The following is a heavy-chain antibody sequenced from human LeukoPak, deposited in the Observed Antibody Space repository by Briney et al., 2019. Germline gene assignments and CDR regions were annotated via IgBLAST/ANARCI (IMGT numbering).Heavy chain of an antibody. J-gene: IGHJ5*02. V-gene: IGHV1-24*01. D-gene: IGHD3-10*01. CDR1: GYTLTELS. Sequence: ASVKVSCKVSGYTLTELSMHWVRQAPGKGLEWMGGFDPEDGETIYAQKFQGRVTMTEDTSTDTAYMELSSLRSEDTAVYYCATERAGITMVRSWFDPWGQGTLVTVSS. CDR3: ATERAGITMVRSWFDP. CDR2: FDPEDGET.